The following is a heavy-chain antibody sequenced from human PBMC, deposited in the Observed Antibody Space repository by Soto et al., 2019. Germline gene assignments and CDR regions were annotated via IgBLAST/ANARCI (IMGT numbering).Heavy chain of an antibody. J-gene: IGHJ5*02. Sequence: QVQLQESGPGVVKPSDTLSVTCTVSGXSVXXXXXXXXWIRQPPGGGLQWIGYIYYTGNTNYSPSLKSRATLSVDTSRNQXSLRLXSXTAADTXXXXXXRXXXXXXXNKLDPWGQGTLVTVSS. CDR2: IYYTGNT. CDR3: XRXXXXXXXNKLDP. D-gene: IGHD1-26*01. V-gene: IGHV4-61*01. CDR1: GXSVXXXXXX.